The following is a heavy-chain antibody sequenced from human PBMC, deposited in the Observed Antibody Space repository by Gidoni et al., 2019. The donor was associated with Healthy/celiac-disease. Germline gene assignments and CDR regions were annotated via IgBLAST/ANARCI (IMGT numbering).Heavy chain of an antibody. Sequence: QLQLQESGPGLVKPSETLSLTCTVSGGSISSSSYYWGWIRQPPGKGLEWIGSIYSSGSTYYNPSLKSRVTISVDTSKNQFSLKLSSVTAADTAVYYCARANGGYDFDYWGQGTLVTVSS. CDR2: IYSSGST. CDR3: ARANGGYDFDY. J-gene: IGHJ4*02. CDR1: GGSISSSSYY. V-gene: IGHV4-39*01. D-gene: IGHD5-12*01.